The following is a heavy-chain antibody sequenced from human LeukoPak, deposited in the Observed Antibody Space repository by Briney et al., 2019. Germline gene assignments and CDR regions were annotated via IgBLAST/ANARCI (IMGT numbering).Heavy chain of an antibody. Sequence: KPSETLSLTCTVSGGSISSYYWSWIRQPPGKGLEWIGEINHSGSTNYNPSLKSRVTISVDTSKNQFSLKLSSVTAADTAVYCCARGYSGSRGYFYYYYMDVWGKGTTVTVSS. V-gene: IGHV4-34*01. D-gene: IGHD1-26*01. CDR3: ARGYSGSRGYFYYYYMDV. CDR2: INHSGST. J-gene: IGHJ6*03. CDR1: GGSISSYY.